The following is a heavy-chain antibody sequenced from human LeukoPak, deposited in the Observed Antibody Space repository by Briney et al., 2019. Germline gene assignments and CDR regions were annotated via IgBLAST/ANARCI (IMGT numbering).Heavy chain of an antibody. V-gene: IGHV7-4-1*02. CDR2: INTNTGNP. CDR1: GYTFTSYA. Sequence: ASVKVSCKASGYTFTSYAMNWVRQAPGQGLEWMGWINTNTGNPTYAQGFTGRFVFSLDTSVSTAYLQISSLKAEDTAVYYCARDHLGSSGYYADHLHFDYWGQGTLVTVSS. J-gene: IGHJ4*02. CDR3: ARDHLGSSGYYADHLHFDY. D-gene: IGHD3-22*01.